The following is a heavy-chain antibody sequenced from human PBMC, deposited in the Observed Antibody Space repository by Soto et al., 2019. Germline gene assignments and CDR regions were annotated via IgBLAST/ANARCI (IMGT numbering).Heavy chain of an antibody. J-gene: IGHJ4*02. Sequence: QVQLVESGGGVVQPGRSLRLSCAASGFTFTTYAMHWVRQAPGKGLEWVALISYDGSKKYYADSVKGRFTISRDNSKNTLYLQMNSLRDEDTAVYYCAKGGYTGVYYGGVYFDYWGQGTLVTVSS. CDR3: AKGGYTGVYYGGVYFDY. CDR2: ISYDGSKK. D-gene: IGHD1-26*01. CDR1: GFTFTTYA. V-gene: IGHV3-30*18.